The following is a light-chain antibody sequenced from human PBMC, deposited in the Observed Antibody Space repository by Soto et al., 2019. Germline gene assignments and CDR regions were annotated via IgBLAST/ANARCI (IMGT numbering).Light chain of an antibody. CDR2: DVS. V-gene: IGLV2-14*03. J-gene: IGLJ1*01. CDR3: SSYTTSNTRQIV. CDR1: SSDVGGYNY. Sequence: QSVLTQPASVSGAAGQSITISCTGTSSDVGGYNYVSWYQHHPGKAPKLIIYDVSNRPSGVSIRFSGSKSDNTASLTISGLQPEDEADYHCSSYTTSNTRQIVFGTGTKVTVL.